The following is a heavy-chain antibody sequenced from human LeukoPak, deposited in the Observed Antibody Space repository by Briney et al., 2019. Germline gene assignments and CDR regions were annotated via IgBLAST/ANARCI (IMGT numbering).Heavy chain of an antibody. CDR2: ISDSGANT. Sequence: GGSLRLSCAASGFTFSTYAMSWVRQAPGKGLEWVSTISDSGANTYYADSVRGRFTISRDNSKNTLYLQMNSLRAEDTAVYYCAKESYSSSWSTFDYWGQGTLVTVSS. D-gene: IGHD6-13*01. CDR3: AKESYSSSWSTFDY. V-gene: IGHV3-23*01. J-gene: IGHJ4*02. CDR1: GFTFSTYA.